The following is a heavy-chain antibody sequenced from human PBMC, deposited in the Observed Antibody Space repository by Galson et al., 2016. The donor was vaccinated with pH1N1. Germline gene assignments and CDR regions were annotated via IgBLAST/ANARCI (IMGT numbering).Heavy chain of an antibody. J-gene: IGHJ4*02. CDR2: IYYSGIT. V-gene: IGHV4-39*01. D-gene: IGHD3-10*01. CDR1: GASISNSNYY. Sequence: LTCTVSGASISNSNYYWGWIRQPPGKGLEWIANIYYSGITYYDASLKSRVTISVDTSKKQFSLKLNSVIAANTAVYYCARLWYGEYIDYWGQGTRVTVSS. CDR3: ARLWYGEYIDY.